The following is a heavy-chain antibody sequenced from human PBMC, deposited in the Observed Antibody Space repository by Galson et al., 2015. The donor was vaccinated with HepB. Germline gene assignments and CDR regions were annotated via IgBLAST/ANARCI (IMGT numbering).Heavy chain of an antibody. J-gene: IGHJ4*02. CDR2: HSGST. D-gene: IGHD6-13*01. CDR3: ARTAKIPRSRRAQIDY. V-gene: IGHV4-34*01. Sequence: HSGSTNYNPSLKSRVTISVDTSKNQFSLKLSSVTAADTAVYYCARTAKIPRSRRAQIDYWGQGTLVTVSS.